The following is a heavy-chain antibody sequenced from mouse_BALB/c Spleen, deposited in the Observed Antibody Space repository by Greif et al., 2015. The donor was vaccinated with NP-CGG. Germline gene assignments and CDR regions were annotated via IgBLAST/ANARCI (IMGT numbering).Heavy chain of an antibody. J-gene: IGHJ4*01. V-gene: IGHV14-4*02. CDR2: IDPENGDT. Sequence: EVQLQQSGAELVRSGASVKLSCTASGFNIKDYYMHWVKQRPEQGLEWIGWIDPENGDTEYAPKFQGKATMTADTSSNTAYLQLSSLTSEDTAVYYCNAKGMITTVYAMDYWGQGTSVTVSS. D-gene: IGHD2-4*01. CDR3: NAKGMITTVYAMDY. CDR1: GFNIKDYY.